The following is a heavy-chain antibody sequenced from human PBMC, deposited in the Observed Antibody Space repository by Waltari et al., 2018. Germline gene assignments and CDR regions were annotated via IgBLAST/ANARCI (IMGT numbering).Heavy chain of an antibody. V-gene: IGHV3-74*01. CDR1: GFIFSTYW. Sequence: EVQLVESGGGLVQPGGSLRLSCAASGFIFSTYWMPWVRQAPGKGLVSVSNINTDGGSTNYADSVKGRFTNSRDNAKNTRFLQMNSLRAEDTAVYYCVLYSSSFLGDCWGQGTLVTVSS. D-gene: IGHD6-13*01. CDR2: INTDGGST. J-gene: IGHJ4*02. CDR3: VLYSSSFLGDC.